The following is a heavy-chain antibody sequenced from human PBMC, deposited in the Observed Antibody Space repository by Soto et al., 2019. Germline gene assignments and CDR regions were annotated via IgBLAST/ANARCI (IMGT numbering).Heavy chain of an antibody. D-gene: IGHD3-10*01. CDR2: IPHDGINE. Sequence: QVQLVESGGGVVQPGGSLSLSCAASAFPFSRSAMHWLRQAPGKGLEWVAVIPHDGINEDYTDSVRGRFTISRDNSKNTFYLQMNSLRGEDTAVYYCARGLDKSAGGAFDIWGQGTMVTVSS. CDR1: AFPFSRSA. V-gene: IGHV3-33*01. J-gene: IGHJ3*02. CDR3: ARGLDKSAGGAFDI.